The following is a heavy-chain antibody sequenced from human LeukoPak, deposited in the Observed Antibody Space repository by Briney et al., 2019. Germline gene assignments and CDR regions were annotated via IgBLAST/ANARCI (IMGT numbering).Heavy chain of an antibody. CDR3: ARDMDYGDYLPGT. J-gene: IGHJ5*02. D-gene: IGHD4-17*01. CDR2: IYYSGST. V-gene: IGHV4-39*07. CDR1: GGSISSSSYY. Sequence: PSETLSLTCTVSGGSISSSSYYWGWIRQPPGKGLEWIGSIYYSGSTYYNPSLKSRVTISVDTSKNQFSLKLSSVTAADTAVYYCARDMDYGDYLPGTWGQGTLVTVSS.